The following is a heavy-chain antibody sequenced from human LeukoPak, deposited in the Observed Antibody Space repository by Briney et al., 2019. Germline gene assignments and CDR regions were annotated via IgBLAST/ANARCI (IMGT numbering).Heavy chain of an antibody. V-gene: IGHV4-39*07. CDR1: GGSISSSSYY. CDR3: ARDQVEGVVPAAIGYYYYMDV. J-gene: IGHJ6*03. D-gene: IGHD2-2*02. Sequence: PSETLSLTCTVSGGSISSSSYYWGWIRQPPGKGLEWIGSIYYSGSTYYNPSLKSRVTISVDTSKNQFSLKLSSVTAADTAVYYCARDQVEGVVPAAIGYYYYMDVWGKGTTVTVSS. CDR2: IYYSGST.